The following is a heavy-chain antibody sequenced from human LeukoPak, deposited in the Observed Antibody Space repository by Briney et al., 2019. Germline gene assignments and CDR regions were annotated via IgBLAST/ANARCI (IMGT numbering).Heavy chain of an antibody. J-gene: IGHJ4*02. CDR2: IIPIFDTA. V-gene: IGHV1-69*05. CDR3: ASRAHYDSSGSFDY. Sequence: SVKVSCKASGGTFSSYAINWVRQAPGQGLEWMGGIIPIFDTANYAQKFQGRVTITTDESTSTAYMELSSLRSEDTAVYYCASRAHYDSSGSFDYWGQGTLVTVSS. CDR1: GGTFSSYA. D-gene: IGHD3-22*01.